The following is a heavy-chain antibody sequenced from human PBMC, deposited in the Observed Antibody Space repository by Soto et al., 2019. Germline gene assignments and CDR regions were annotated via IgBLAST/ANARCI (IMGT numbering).Heavy chain of an antibody. D-gene: IGHD3-22*01. CDR2: VFYNGTT. CDR1: GGSVSSGSYY. Sequence: QVQLHESGPGLVKPSETLSLTCTVSGGSVSSGSYYWSWIRQPPGKGLEHIGYVFYNGTTNYNPSLKSRVTMSVDTSRDQFSLRLSSVTAPDTAFYYCARGVTMITGFDYWGRGSLVTVSS. CDR3: ARGVTMITGFDY. J-gene: IGHJ4*02. V-gene: IGHV4-61*01.